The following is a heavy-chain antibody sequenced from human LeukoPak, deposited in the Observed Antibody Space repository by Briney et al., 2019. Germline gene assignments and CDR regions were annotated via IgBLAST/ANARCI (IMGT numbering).Heavy chain of an antibody. Sequence: ASVKVSCKASGYTFTSYGISWVRQAPGQGLEWMGWISAYNGNTNYAQKLQGRVTMTTDTSTSTAYMELRSLRSDDTAVYYCARAFPAYCGGDCFNWFDPWGQGTLVTVSS. J-gene: IGHJ5*02. V-gene: IGHV1-18*01. D-gene: IGHD2-21*01. CDR2: ISAYNGNT. CDR3: ARAFPAYCGGDCFNWFDP. CDR1: GYTFTSYG.